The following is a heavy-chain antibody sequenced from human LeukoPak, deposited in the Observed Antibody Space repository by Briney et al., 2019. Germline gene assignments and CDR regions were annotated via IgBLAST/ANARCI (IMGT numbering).Heavy chain of an antibody. D-gene: IGHD3-3*01. CDR1: GYSISSGYY. V-gene: IGHV4-38-2*01. CDR2: IYHSGST. CDR3: ARRHYDFWSDYDSDY. Sequence: SETLSLTCAVSGYSISSGYYWGWIRQPPGKGLEWIGSIYHSGSTYYNPSLKSRVTISVDTSKNQFSLKLSSVTAADTAVYYYARRHYDFWSDYDSDYWGQGTLVTVSS. J-gene: IGHJ4*02.